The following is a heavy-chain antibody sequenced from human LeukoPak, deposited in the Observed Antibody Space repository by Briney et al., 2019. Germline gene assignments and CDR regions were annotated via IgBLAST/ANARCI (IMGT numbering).Heavy chain of an antibody. Sequence: SETLSLTCTVSGGSISSYYWSWIRQPPGKGLEWIGYIYYSGSTNYNPSLKSRVTISVDTSKNQFSLKLSSVTAADTAVYYCARQFSGSYSHFDYWGQATLVTVSS. CDR3: ARQFSGSYSHFDY. CDR1: GGSISSYY. D-gene: IGHD1-26*01. J-gene: IGHJ4*02. CDR2: IYYSGST. V-gene: IGHV4-59*08.